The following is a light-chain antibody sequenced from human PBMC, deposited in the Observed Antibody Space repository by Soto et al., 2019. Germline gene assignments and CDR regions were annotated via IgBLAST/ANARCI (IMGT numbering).Light chain of an antibody. CDR1: SSDVGGYNY. V-gene: IGLV2-14*01. J-gene: IGLJ2*01. Sequence: QSALTQPASVSGSPGQSIPISCTGTSSDVGGYNYVSWYQQHPGKAPKLMIYEVSNRPSGVSNRFSGSQSGNTACLTNSGLQAEDEADYYCSSYTSSSTVVFGGGTKLTVL. CDR3: SSYTSSSTVV. CDR2: EVS.